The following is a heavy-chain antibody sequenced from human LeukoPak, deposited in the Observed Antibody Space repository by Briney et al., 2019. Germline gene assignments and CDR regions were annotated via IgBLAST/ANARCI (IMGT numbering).Heavy chain of an antibody. Sequence: PGRSLRLSCAAAGFTFDDYAMHWVRQPQGKGLEWVSTINWNSGRMEYADSVKGRFTISRDNAKNSLYLQMNSLRDEDTALYYCAKDGQRRAVSVVTYMDVWGKGTTVTVSS. CDR2: INWNSGRM. D-gene: IGHD6-19*01. CDR3: AKDGQRRAVSVVTYMDV. CDR1: GFTFDDYA. V-gene: IGHV3-9*01. J-gene: IGHJ6*03.